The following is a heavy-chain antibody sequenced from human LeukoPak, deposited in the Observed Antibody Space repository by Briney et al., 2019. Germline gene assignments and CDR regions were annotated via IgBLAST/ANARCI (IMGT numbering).Heavy chain of an antibody. CDR1: GYTFTGYY. D-gene: IGHD3-16*02. Sequence: ASVKVSCKASGYTFTGYYMHWVRQAPGQGLEWMGWINPNSGGTNYAQKFQGRVTMTRDTSISTAYMELSRLRSDDTAVYYCARGRLGELSLIPYYFDHWGQGTLVTVSS. CDR2: INPNSGGT. CDR3: ARGRLGELSLIPYYFDH. J-gene: IGHJ4*02. V-gene: IGHV1-2*02.